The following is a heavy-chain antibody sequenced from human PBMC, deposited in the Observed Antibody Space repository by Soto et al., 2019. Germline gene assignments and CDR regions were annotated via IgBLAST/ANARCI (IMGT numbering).Heavy chain of an antibody. CDR1: GFTFSSYA. Sequence: PGGSLRLSCAASGFTFSSYAMSWVRQAPGKGLEWVSAISGSGGSTYYADSVKGRLTISRDNSKNTLYLQMNSLRAEDTAVYYCASPRDFWSGYRYGMDVWGQGTTVTVSS. J-gene: IGHJ6*02. D-gene: IGHD3-3*01. CDR3: ASPRDFWSGYRYGMDV. V-gene: IGHV3-23*01. CDR2: ISGSGGST.